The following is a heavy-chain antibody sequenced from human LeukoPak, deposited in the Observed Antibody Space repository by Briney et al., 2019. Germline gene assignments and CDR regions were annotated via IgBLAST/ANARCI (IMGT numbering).Heavy chain of an antibody. CDR2: ISGSGGST. CDR1: GFTFSSYA. J-gene: IGHJ3*02. Sequence: PGGSLRLSCAASGFTFSSYAMSWVRQAPGKGLEWVSAISGSGGSTYYADSVKGRFTISRDNSKNTLYLQMNGLRAEDTAVYYCAKVWAAAGNAFDIWGQGTMVTVSS. V-gene: IGHV3-23*01. CDR3: AKVWAAAGNAFDI. D-gene: IGHD6-13*01.